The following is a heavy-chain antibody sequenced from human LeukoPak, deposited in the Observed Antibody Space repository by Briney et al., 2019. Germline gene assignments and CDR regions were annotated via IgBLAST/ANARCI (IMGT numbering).Heavy chain of an antibody. CDR3: TRENRPFCPFAF. CDR1: GGSIDITNY. J-gene: IGHJ4*02. Sequence: SETLSLTCGVSGGSIDITNYWSWARQAPGRGLEWIGEISHDGTTNYNSSLRSRVAMSFDRANNQFSLSLTSVTAADTAVYYCTRENRPFCPFAFWGQGVLVTVSS. V-gene: IGHV4-4*02. D-gene: IGHD2/OR15-2a*01. CDR2: ISHDGTT.